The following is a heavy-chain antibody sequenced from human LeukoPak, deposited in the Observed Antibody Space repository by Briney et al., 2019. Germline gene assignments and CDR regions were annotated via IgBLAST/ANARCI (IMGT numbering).Heavy chain of an antibody. CDR2: ISSNGGST. CDR1: GFTFSSYP. CDR3: ARGDSSSWSFPFDY. V-gene: IGHV3-64*01. D-gene: IGHD6-13*01. Sequence: GGSLRLSCAASGFTFSSYPMHWVRQAPGKGLEYVSTISSNGGSTYYANSVKGRFTISRDNSKNTLYLQMGGLRAEDMAVYYCARGDSSSWSFPFDYWGQGTLVTVSS. J-gene: IGHJ4*02.